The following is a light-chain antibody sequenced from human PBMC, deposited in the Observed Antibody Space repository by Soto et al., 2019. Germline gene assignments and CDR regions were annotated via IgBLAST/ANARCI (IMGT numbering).Light chain of an antibody. CDR1: SSNIGGGYD. CDR3: QSYDSSLSGWV. CDR2: GNI. V-gene: IGLV1-40*01. Sequence: QLVLTQPPSVSGAPGQRVTIPCTGSSSNIGGGYDVHWYQQFPGTAPKLLVYGNINRPSRVPDRFSGSKSDTSASLAITGLQAEDEADYYCQSYDSSLSGWVFGGGTKLTVL. J-gene: IGLJ3*02.